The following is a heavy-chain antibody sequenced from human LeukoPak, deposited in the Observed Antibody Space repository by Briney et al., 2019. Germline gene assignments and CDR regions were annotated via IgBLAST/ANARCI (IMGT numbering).Heavy chain of an antibody. D-gene: IGHD2-8*01. CDR3: ARMADCTNGVCYGVYYYYYMDV. Sequence: GASVKVSCKVSGYTLTELSMHWVRQAPGKGLEWMGGIIPIFGTANYAQKFQGRVTITADKSTSTAYMELSSLRSEDTAVYYCARMADCTNGVCYGVYYYYYMDVWGKGTTVTVSS. J-gene: IGHJ6*03. CDR1: GYTLTELS. CDR2: IIPIFGTA. V-gene: IGHV1-69*06.